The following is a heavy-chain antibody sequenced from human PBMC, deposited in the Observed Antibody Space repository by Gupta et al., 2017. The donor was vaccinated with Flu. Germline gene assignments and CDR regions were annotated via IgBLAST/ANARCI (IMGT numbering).Heavy chain of an antibody. J-gene: IGHJ6*02. D-gene: IGHD6-19*01. CDR2: INPNSGGT. Sequence: VQLVQSGAEVKKPGASVKVPCKASGYTFTRYYMHWVRQAPGQGLEWMGWINPNSGGTNYAQKFQGRVTMTRDTSISTAYMELSRLRSDDTAVYYCARGSSGWSGGSGMDVWGQGTTVTVSS. V-gene: IGHV1-2*02. CDR1: GYTFTRYY. CDR3: ARGSSGWSGGSGMDV.